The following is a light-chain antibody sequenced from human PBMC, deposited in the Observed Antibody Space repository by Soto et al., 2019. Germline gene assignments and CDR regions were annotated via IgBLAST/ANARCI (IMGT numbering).Light chain of an antibody. V-gene: IGKV1-5*03. CDR1: QSINNW. Sequence: DFQMTQSPSTLSASVGDRVAITCRASQSINNWLAWYQQKPGKAPKLLIYEASNLQSGVPSRFSGSGPGTEFILTISSLQPDDFATYYCQQYNSYSYTFGQGTKLEIK. J-gene: IGKJ2*01. CDR3: QQYNSYSYT. CDR2: EAS.